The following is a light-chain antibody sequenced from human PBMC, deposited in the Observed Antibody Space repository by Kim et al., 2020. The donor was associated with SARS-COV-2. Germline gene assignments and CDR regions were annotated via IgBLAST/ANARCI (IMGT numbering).Light chain of an antibody. Sequence: PGERATLSCRASQSVSSSYLAWYQQKPGQAPRLLIYGASSRATGIPDRFSGSGSGTDFTLTISRLEPEDFAVYYCQQYGSSPLTFGQGTKLEI. CDR2: GAS. CDR3: QQYGSSPLT. CDR1: QSVSSSY. V-gene: IGKV3-20*01. J-gene: IGKJ2*01.